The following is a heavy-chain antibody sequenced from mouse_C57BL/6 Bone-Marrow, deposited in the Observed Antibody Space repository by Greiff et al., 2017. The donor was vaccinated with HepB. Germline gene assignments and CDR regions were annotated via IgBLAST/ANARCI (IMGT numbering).Heavy chain of an antibody. CDR1: GYTFTSYW. V-gene: IGHV1-59*01. CDR2: IDPSDSYT. CDR3: ARVIRRFAY. D-gene: IGHD2-12*01. Sequence: QVQLQQPGAELVRPGTSVKLSCKASGYTFTSYWMHWVKQRPGQGLEWIGVIDPSDSYTNYNQKFKGKATLTVDTSSSAAYMQLSSLTSEYSAVYYCARVIRRFAYWGQGTLVTGSA. J-gene: IGHJ3*01.